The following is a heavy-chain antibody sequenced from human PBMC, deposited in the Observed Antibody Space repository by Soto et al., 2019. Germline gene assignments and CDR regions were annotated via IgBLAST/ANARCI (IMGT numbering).Heavy chain of an antibody. CDR3: ARAFYGDYYDAFDI. Sequence: EVQLVESGGGLVKPGGSLRLSCAASGFTFSSYSMNWVRQAPGKGLEWVSSISSSSSYIYYADSVKGRFTISRDNAKNSLYLQMNSLRAEDTAVYYCARAFYGDYYDAFDIWGQGKMVTVSS. CDR2: ISSSSSYI. V-gene: IGHV3-21*01. D-gene: IGHD4-17*01. J-gene: IGHJ3*02. CDR1: GFTFSSYS.